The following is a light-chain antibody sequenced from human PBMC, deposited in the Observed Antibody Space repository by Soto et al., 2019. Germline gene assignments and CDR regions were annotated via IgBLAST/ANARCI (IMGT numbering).Light chain of an antibody. CDR2: AAS. J-gene: IGKJ2*01. V-gene: IGKV1-39*01. CDR3: QQSYSVPHT. CDR1: QNIFSY. Sequence: DIQMTQSPSSLSASVGDRVTITCRASQNIFSYLSWYQHKPGKAPKLLIYAASSLQSGVPSRFSCSGSGTDFALTISSLQPEDFATFYCQQSYSVPHTFGQGTKVEI.